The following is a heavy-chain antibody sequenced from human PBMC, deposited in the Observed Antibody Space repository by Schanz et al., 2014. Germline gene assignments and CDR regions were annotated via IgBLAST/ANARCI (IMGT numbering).Heavy chain of an antibody. D-gene: IGHD3-10*01. CDR1: GFTVRTFA. Sequence: EVQVLESGEGLVEAGGSLRLSCAASGFTVRTFAMDWVRQAAGKGLEWVSAINGNGGITYYADPVKGRFTISRDNSKDTLYLQMSGLTPEDTAVYYCARGPIPIQGVPMDFCGQGTLVTVSS. V-gene: IGHV3-23*01. CDR3: ARGPIPIQGVPMDF. CDR2: INGNGGIT. J-gene: IGHJ4*02.